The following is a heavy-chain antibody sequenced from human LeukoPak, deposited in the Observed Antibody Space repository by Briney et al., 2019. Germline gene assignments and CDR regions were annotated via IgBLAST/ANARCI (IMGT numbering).Heavy chain of an antibody. CDR2: ISSSSSYI. J-gene: IGHJ4*02. CDR3: ARDQLGVANY. D-gene: IGHD2-8*01. CDR1: GFTFSSYS. V-gene: IGHV3-21*01. Sequence: PGGSLRLSCAASGFTFSSYSMNWVRQAPGRGLEWVSSISSSSSYIYYADAVKGRFTISRDNAKNSLYLQMNSLRAEDTAVYYCARDQLGVANYWGQGTPVTVSS.